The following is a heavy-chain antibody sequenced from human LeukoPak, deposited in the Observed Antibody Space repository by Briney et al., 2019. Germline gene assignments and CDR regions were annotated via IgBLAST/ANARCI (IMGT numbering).Heavy chain of an antibody. V-gene: IGHV4-34*01. CDR1: GGSFSGYY. CDR2: INHSGST. D-gene: IGHD3-22*01. J-gene: IGHJ5*02. CDR3: ARGDPQYYYDSMYNWFDP. Sequence: SETLSLTCAVYGGSFSGYYWSWIRQPPGKGLEWIGEINHSGSTNYNPSLKSRVTISVDTSKNQFSLKLSSVTAADTAVYYCARGDPQYYYDSMYNWFDPWGQGTLVTVSS.